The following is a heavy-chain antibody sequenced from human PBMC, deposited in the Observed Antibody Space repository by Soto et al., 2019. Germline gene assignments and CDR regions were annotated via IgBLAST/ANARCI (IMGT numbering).Heavy chain of an antibody. D-gene: IGHD6-13*01. CDR2: IYYSGST. Sequence: QVQLQESGPGLVKPSQTLSLTCTVSGGSISSGGYYWSWIRQHPGKGLEWIGYIYYSGSTYYNPSLKSRVTISVDKSKNQFSRKLSSVTAADTAVHYCARGAHYSSPFRWFDPWGQGTLITVSS. V-gene: IGHV4-31*03. CDR1: GGSISSGGYY. CDR3: ARGAHYSSPFRWFDP. J-gene: IGHJ5*02.